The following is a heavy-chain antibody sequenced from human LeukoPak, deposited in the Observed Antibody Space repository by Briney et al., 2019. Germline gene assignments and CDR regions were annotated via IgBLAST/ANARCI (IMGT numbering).Heavy chain of an antibody. D-gene: IGHD6-19*01. CDR1: GGSFSGYY. V-gene: IGHV4-34*01. CDR3: ACGSGWYLFDY. J-gene: IGHJ4*02. CDR2: INHSGST. Sequence: SETLSLTCAVYGGSFSGYYWSWIRQPPGKGLEWIGEINHSGSTNYNPSLKSRVTISVDTSKNQFSLKLSSVTAADTAVYYCACGSGWYLFDYWGQGTLVTVSS.